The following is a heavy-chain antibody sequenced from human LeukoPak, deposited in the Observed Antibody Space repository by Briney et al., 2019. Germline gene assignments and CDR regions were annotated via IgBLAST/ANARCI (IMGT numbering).Heavy chain of an antibody. CDR3: ARGPTLYCTSSSCLDGVD. V-gene: IGHV3-21*01. CDR1: GFTFSDYA. J-gene: IGHJ4*02. D-gene: IGHD2-2*01. Sequence: GGSLRLSCAASGFTFSDYAMNWVRQAPGKGLEWVSSISSGGSYISYADSVKGRFTVSRDNAKDSLFLQMRSLRDEDTAVYYCARGPTLYCTSSSCLDGVDWGQGTLVSVSS. CDR2: ISSGGSYI.